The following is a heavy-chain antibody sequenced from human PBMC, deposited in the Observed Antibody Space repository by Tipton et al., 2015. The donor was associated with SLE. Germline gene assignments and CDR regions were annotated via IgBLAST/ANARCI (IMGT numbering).Heavy chain of an antibody. V-gene: IGHV4-59*01. CDR3: ARGPLYGLDI. D-gene: IGHD3-10*01. Sequence: TLSLTCTVSGASISSYYWSWIRQPPGKGLECIGYVYDIEFTNYNPSLKSRVTISLDTPKNQFSLKLSSVTAADTAIYYCARGPLYGLDIWGHGTPVTVSS. CDR2: VYDIEFT. CDR1: GASISSYY. J-gene: IGHJ3*02.